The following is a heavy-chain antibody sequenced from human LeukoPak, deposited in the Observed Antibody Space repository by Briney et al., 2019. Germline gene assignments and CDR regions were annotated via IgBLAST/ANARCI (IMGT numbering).Heavy chain of an antibody. CDR2: ISWNSGSI. D-gene: IGHD2-15*01. J-gene: IGHJ3*02. V-gene: IGHV3-9*01. Sequence: GGSLRLSCAASGFTFDDYAMPWVRQAPGKGLEWVSGISWNSGSIGYADSVKGRFTISRDNSKNTLYLQMNSLRAEDTAVYYCAKARRGLVAAKPAFDIWGQGTMVTVSS. CDR3: AKARRGLVAAKPAFDI. CDR1: GFTFDDYA.